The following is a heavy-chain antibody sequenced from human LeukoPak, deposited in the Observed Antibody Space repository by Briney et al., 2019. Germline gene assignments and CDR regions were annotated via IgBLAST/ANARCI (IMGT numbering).Heavy chain of an antibody. D-gene: IGHD3-22*01. J-gene: IGHJ4*02. CDR1: GASIGSYY. CDR2: IYYSGST. CDR3: ARVRGYYDSSGYDY. V-gene: IGHV4-59*01. Sequence: SETLSLTCTVSGASIGSYYWSWIRQPPGKGLEWIGYIYYSGSTNYNPALKSRVTISEDTSKNQISLKLSSVTAADTAVYYCARVRGYYDSSGYDYWGQGTLVSVS.